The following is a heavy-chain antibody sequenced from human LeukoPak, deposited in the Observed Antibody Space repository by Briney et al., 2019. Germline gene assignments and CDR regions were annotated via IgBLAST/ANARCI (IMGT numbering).Heavy chain of an antibody. J-gene: IGHJ4*02. D-gene: IGHD5-18*01. CDR2: ISYDDGTHK. CDR1: GFTFSTYP. V-gene: IGHV3-30-3*01. CDR3: ARLNLGYGYFLEATKHDY. Sequence: GRSLRLSCSASGFTFSTYPMHWVRQAPGKGLEWVTVISYDDGTHKYYADSVKGRFPISRDNSTNTLYLQMTSLRAEDTAVYYCARLNLGYGYFLEATKHDYWGQGTLVTVS.